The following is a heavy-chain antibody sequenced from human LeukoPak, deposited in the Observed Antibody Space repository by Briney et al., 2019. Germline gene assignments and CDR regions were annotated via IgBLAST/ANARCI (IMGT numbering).Heavy chain of an antibody. CDR3: TRGVRVYYFDD. D-gene: IGHD3-10*01. V-gene: IGHV3-23*01. J-gene: IGHJ4*02. Sequence: PGGSLRLSCAASGFTFSSYAMTWVRQAPGKGLEWVSTISAGGASTYYADSVKGRFTISRDNSKNTLYVQMNSLRAEDTAVYYCTRGVRVYYFDDWGQGTLVTVSS. CDR1: GFTFSSYA. CDR2: ISAGGAST.